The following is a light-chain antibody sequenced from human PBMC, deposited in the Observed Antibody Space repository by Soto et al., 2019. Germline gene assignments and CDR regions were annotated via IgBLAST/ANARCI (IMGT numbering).Light chain of an antibody. J-gene: IGLJ2*01. CDR2: DTS. CDR3: LLFYSGARV. V-gene: IGLV7-46*01. Sequence: QTVVTQEPSLTVSPGGTVTLTCGSSTGAVTSGHYPYWFQQKPGQAPRTLIFDTSSKHSWTPARFSGSLLGGKAALTLSGAQPEDEAEFYCLLFYSGARVFGGGTQLTVL. CDR1: TGAVTSGHY.